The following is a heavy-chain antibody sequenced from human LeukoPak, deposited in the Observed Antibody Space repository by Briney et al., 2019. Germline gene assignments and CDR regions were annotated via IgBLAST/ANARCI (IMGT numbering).Heavy chain of an antibody. CDR2: INHSGST. J-gene: IGHJ4*02. CDR1: GGSISISSYY. CDR3: AIPRRPKRHFDY. V-gene: IGHV4-39*07. Sequence: SEALSLTCTVSGGSISISSYYWGWIRQPPGKGLEWIGEINHSGSTNYNPSLKSRVTISVDTSKNQFSLKLSSVTAADTAVYYCAIPRRPKRHFDYWGQGTLVTVSS.